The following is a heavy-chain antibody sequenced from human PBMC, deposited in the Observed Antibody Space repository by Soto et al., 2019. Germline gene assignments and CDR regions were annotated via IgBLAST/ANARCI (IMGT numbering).Heavy chain of an antibody. CDR1: GGSISSGDYY. Sequence: QVQLQESGPGLVKPSQTLSLTCSVSGGSISSGDYYWNWIRHHPGKGLEWIGYIYHSGSTFYNPSLKSRVTISIDTSKTQFSLKLTSVTAADTAVYYCAREGWNRTRGFGYWGQGTLVTVSS. J-gene: IGHJ4*02. D-gene: IGHD1-1*01. CDR2: IYHSGST. CDR3: AREGWNRTRGFGY. V-gene: IGHV4-31*03.